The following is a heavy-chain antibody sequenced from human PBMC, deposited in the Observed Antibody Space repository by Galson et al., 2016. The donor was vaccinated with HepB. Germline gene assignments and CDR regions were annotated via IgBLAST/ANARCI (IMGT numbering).Heavy chain of an antibody. CDR1: GYTFTTSY. V-gene: IGHV1-46*01. CDR3: ARDGHKWDFDY. CDR2: IMPDDGST. Sequence: SVKVSCKASGYTFTTSYVHWVRQAPGQGLEWIGRIMPDDGSTIYAQNFQGRVTVTGDTSTSTVYMELSSLTSEDTAVYYCARDGHKWDFDYWGQGSLVTVSS. J-gene: IGHJ4*02. D-gene: IGHD1-26*01.